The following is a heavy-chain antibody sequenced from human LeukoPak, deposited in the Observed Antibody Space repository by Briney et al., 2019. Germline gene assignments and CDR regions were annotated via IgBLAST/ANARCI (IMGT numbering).Heavy chain of an antibody. D-gene: IGHD1-26*01. CDR2: ISSSSSTI. Sequence: PGGTLRLSCAASGFTFSSYSMNWGGQAQGKGLEGGSYISSSSSTIDYADSVKGRFTMSRDNGKNSMDLQRNRLRAGDAGVYYSARGAPYSGSYPFDYWGQGTLVTVSS. CDR3: ARGAPYSGSYPFDY. CDR1: GFTFSSYS. V-gene: IGHV3-48*01. J-gene: IGHJ4*02.